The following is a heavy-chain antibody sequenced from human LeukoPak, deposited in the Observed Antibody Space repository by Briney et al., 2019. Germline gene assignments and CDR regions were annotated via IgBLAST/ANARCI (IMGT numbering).Heavy chain of an antibody. V-gene: IGHV3-9*01. J-gene: IGHJ4*02. Sequence: GGSLRLSCAASGFTFDDYAMHWVRQAPGKGLEWVSGISWNSGSIGYADSVKGRFTISRDNAKNSLYLQMNSLRAEDTALYCCAKDHCSSTSCYREGFDYWGQGTLVTVSS. CDR3: AKDHCSSTSCYREGFDY. D-gene: IGHD2-2*02. CDR2: ISWNSGSI. CDR1: GFTFDDYA.